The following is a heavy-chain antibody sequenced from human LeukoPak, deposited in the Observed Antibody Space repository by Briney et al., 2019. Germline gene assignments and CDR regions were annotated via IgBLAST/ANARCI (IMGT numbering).Heavy chain of an antibody. Sequence: PGRSLRLSCAASGFTFSSYGMHWVRQAPGKGLEWVAVIWYDGSNKYYADSVKGRFTISRDNSKNTLYLQMNSLRAEDTAVYYCAKDEYDSSGYYSTGYFQHWGQGTLVTVSS. CDR3: AKDEYDSSGYYSTGYFQH. J-gene: IGHJ1*01. CDR1: GFTFSSYG. V-gene: IGHV3-33*06. CDR2: IWYDGSNK. D-gene: IGHD3-22*01.